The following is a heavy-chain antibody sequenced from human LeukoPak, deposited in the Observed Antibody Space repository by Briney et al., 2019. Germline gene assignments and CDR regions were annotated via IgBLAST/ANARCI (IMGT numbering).Heavy chain of an antibody. Sequence: QPGGSLRLSCAASGFTFSSYSMNWVRQAPGKGLEWVPHITASGTAMFYADSVKGRFTISRDNAKNSLYLQMNSLRDEDTAVHYCASSGSYRFDYWGQGTLVTVSS. J-gene: IGHJ4*02. CDR3: ASSGSYRFDY. CDR2: ITASGTAM. CDR1: GFTFSSYS. D-gene: IGHD1-26*01. V-gene: IGHV3-48*02.